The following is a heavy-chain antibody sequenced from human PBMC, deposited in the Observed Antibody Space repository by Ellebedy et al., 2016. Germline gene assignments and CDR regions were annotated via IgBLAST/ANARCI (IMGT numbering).Heavy chain of an antibody. J-gene: IGHJ4*02. V-gene: IGHV1-18*01. CDR3: ARDRDDSFGYLY. Sequence: ASVKVSXXASGYTFSNYGITWVRQAPGQGPEWMGWISANNGNTNYAQKLQGRVTMTTDTSTSTAYMELRSLRSDDTAVYYCARDRDDSFGYLYWGQGTLVTVAS. CDR2: ISANNGNT. CDR1: GYTFSNYG. D-gene: IGHD3-22*01.